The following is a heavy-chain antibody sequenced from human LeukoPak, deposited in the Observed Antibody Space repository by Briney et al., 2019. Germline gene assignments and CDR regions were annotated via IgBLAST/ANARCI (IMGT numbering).Heavy chain of an antibody. J-gene: IGHJ4*02. CDR3: ARVASHYCSSTSCYPFDY. Sequence: GGSLRLSCAASGFTFSSYSMNWVRQAPGKGLEWVSYISSSSSTIYYADSVKGRFTISRDNAKNSLYLQMNSLRAEDTAVYYCARVASHYCSSTSCYPFDYWGQGTLVTVSS. D-gene: IGHD2-2*01. CDR2: ISSSSSTI. CDR1: GFTFSSYS. V-gene: IGHV3-48*01.